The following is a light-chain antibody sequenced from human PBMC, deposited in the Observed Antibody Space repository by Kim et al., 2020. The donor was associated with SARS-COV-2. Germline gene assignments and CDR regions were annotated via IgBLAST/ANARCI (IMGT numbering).Light chain of an antibody. J-gene: IGKJ5*01. CDR2: GAS. CDR3: LQHNTYPIT. CDR1: QDIRND. V-gene: IGKV1-17*01. Sequence: ASVGDSVTSTCRASQDIRNDLGWYQQNPGRAPKRLIYGASSLQSGVPSRFSGSGSETEFTLTISSLQPEDFATYVCLQHNTYPITFGQGTRLEIK.